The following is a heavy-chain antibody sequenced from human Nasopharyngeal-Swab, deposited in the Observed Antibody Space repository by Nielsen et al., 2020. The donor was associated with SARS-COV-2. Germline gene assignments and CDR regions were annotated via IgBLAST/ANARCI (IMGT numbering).Heavy chain of an antibody. D-gene: IGHD7-27*01. CDR2: IWYDGSEK. CDR1: GFVFGNYG. CDR3: ARDWSGRLGYGIDV. V-gene: IGHV3-33*01. Sequence: GGSLRLSCAASGFVFGNYGMHWVRQAPGKGLEWVSFIWYDGSEKNYADSVKGRFTISRDNSKNTLYLQMNSLRAEETAVYFCARDWSGRLGYGIDVWGQGTTVTVSS. J-gene: IGHJ6*02.